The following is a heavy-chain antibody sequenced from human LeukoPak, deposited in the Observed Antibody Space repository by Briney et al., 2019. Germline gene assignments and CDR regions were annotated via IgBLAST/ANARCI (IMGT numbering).Heavy chain of an antibody. CDR3: ARIASSEDGDDY. D-gene: IGHD6-13*01. J-gene: IGHJ4*02. V-gene: IGHV1-69*13. Sequence: SVKVSCKASGGTFSSYAISWVRQAPGQGLEWMGGIIPIFGTANYAQKFQGRVTITADESTSTAYMELSSLRSEDTAVYYCARIASSEDGDDYWGQGTLVTVSS. CDR2: IIPIFGTA. CDR1: GGTFSSYA.